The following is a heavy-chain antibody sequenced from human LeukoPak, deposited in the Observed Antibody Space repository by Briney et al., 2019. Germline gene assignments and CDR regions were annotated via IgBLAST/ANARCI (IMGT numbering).Heavy chain of an antibody. D-gene: IGHD6-13*01. CDR2: IYYSGST. CDR3: ARSSSSWYFWFDP. CDR1: GGSIRSYY. Sequence: SETLSLTCTVSGGSIRSYYWSWIRQPPGKGLEWIGYIYYSGSTNYNPALKSRVTISVDASKNQFSLKLTSVTAADAAVYYCARSSSSWYFWFDPWGQGTLVTVSS. J-gene: IGHJ5*02. V-gene: IGHV4-59*01.